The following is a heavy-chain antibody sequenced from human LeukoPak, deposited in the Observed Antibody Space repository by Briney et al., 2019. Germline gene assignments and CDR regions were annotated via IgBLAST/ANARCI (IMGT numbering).Heavy chain of an antibody. CDR2: INSDGSAT. J-gene: IGHJ6*02. Sequence: GGSLRLSCAASGFPFSSYWMHWVRHVPGKGLLWVSRINSDGSATIYADSVRGRFTISRDNAKNTLYLQMSGLRVDDTAVYHCASDSPYYGMDVWGQGTTVTVSS. CDR1: GFPFSSYW. V-gene: IGHV3-74*01. CDR3: ASDSPYYGMDV.